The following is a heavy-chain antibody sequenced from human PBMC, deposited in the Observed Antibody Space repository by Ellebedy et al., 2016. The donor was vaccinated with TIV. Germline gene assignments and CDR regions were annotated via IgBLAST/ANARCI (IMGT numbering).Heavy chain of an antibody. Sequence: SETLSLTCTVSGGSISSFYWSWIRQPPGKGLEWIGFIYDNGNTNYKPSLKSRVAMSVDASKNQFSLKLSSVTAADTAVYYCAALQWLAPAWYFDLWGRGTLVTVSS. V-gene: IGHV4-59*08. CDR1: GGSISSFY. J-gene: IGHJ2*01. CDR2: IYDNGNT. D-gene: IGHD6-19*01. CDR3: AALQWLAPAWYFDL.